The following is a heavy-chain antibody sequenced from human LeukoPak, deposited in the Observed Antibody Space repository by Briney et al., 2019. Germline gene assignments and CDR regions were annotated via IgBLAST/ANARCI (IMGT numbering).Heavy chain of an antibody. CDR2: IIPIFGTA. CDR1: GCTFTGYY. Sequence: GASVKVSCKASGCTFTGYYMHWVRQAPGQGLEWMGGIIPIFGTANYAQKFQGRVTITADESTSTAYMELSSLRSEDTAVYYCARDSSIFGSSPENWFDPWGQGTLVTVSS. D-gene: IGHD3-3*02. CDR3: ARDSSIFGSSPENWFDP. V-gene: IGHV1-69*13. J-gene: IGHJ5*02.